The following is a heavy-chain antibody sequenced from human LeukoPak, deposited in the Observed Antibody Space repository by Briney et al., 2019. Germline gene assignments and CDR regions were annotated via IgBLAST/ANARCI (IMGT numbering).Heavy chain of an antibody. CDR1: GGSISSSSYY. CDR3: ARDLRYCSSTSCPRGITWFDP. J-gene: IGHJ5*02. V-gene: IGHV4-39*07. Sequence: TPSETLSLTCTVSGGSISSSSYYWGWIRQPPGKGLEWIGSIYYSGSTYYNPSLKSRVTISVDTSKNQFSLKLSSVTAADTAVYYCARDLRYCSSTSCPRGITWFDPWGQGTLVTVSS. D-gene: IGHD2-2*01. CDR2: IYYSGST.